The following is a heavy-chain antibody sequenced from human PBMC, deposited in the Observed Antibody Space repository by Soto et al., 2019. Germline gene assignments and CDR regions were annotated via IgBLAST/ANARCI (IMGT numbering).Heavy chain of an antibody. CDR1: GGAFSGYY. D-gene: IGHD2-15*01. V-gene: IGHV4-34*01. CDR3: ARGRYHGIGYCSGGSCYQTGYWFDP. Sequence: SEGLCLTCAVDGGAFSGYYWSWIRQPPGKGREGMGEINHSGSTNYNPSLKSRVTISVDTSKNQFSLKLSSVTAADTAVYYCARGRYHGIGYCSGGSCYQTGYWFDPWGQGSLVTVS. CDR2: INHSGST. J-gene: IGHJ5*02.